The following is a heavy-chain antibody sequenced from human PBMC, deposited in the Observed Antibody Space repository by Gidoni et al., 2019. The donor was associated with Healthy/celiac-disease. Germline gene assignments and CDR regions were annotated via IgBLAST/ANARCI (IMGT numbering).Heavy chain of an antibody. CDR1: GFTGSSNY. J-gene: IGHJ3*02. V-gene: IGHV3-53*01. D-gene: IGHD3-16*01. CDR3: ARAGGDRDAFDI. Sequence: QPGGSLRLSCAASGFTGSSNYRSWVPQAPGKGLEWVSVIYSGVSTYYADSVKGRFTISRDNSKNTLYLQMNRLRAEDTGVYYCARAGGDRDAFDIWGQGTMVTVSS. CDR2: IYSGVST.